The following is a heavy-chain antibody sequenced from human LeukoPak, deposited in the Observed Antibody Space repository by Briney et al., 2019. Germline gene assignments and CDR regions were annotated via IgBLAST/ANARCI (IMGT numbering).Heavy chain of an antibody. J-gene: IGHJ4*02. Sequence: SQTLSLTCTVSGASISTGGFYWSWILQHPGKGLEWIGNIYSSGSTSYNPSLMSRLSISVDTSKSQFSLELTSVTAADTAVYYCVRASTSNYYYSYWGLGTLVTVSS. CDR1: GASISTGGFY. CDR3: VRASTSNYYYSY. CDR2: IYSSGST. D-gene: IGHD3-22*01. V-gene: IGHV4-31*03.